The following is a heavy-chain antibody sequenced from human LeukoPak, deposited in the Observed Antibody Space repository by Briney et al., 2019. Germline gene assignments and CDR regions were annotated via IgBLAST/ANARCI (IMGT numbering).Heavy chain of an antibody. J-gene: IGHJ4*02. Sequence: GESLKISCKGSGYIFTNHWIGWVRQMPGKGLEWMAIIYPGDSGTRYSPSFQGQVTISVDKSISTAYLQWSSLKASDTAMYYCARHSSSGDFDYWGQGTLVTVSS. D-gene: IGHD6-6*01. V-gene: IGHV5-51*01. CDR3: ARHSSSGDFDY. CDR1: GYIFTNHW. CDR2: IYPGDSGT.